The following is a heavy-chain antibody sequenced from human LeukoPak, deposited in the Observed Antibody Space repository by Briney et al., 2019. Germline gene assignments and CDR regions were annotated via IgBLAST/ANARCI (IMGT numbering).Heavy chain of an antibody. Sequence: GGSLRLSCAASGFTFSSYSMNWVRQAPGKGLEWVSSISSSSSYIYYADSVKGRFTISRDNAKDSLYLQMNSLRAEDTAVYYCARQSSGYYGSYYFDYWGQGILVTVSS. CDR1: GFTFSSYS. V-gene: IGHV3-21*01. CDR2: ISSSSSYI. J-gene: IGHJ4*02. D-gene: IGHD3-22*01. CDR3: ARQSSGYYGSYYFDY.